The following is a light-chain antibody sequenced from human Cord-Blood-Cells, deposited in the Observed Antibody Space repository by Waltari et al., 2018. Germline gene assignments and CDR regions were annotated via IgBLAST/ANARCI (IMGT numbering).Light chain of an antibody. Sequence: EIVLTQSPATLSLSPGERATLTCRASQSVSSYLAWYQQKPGQAPRLLIYDASNRATGIPARFSGSRSGKDFTLTISSLGPEDVAVYYCQPRSNWPITFGQGTRLEIK. CDR1: QSVSSY. V-gene: IGKV3-11*01. CDR3: QPRSNWPIT. J-gene: IGKJ5*01. CDR2: DAS.